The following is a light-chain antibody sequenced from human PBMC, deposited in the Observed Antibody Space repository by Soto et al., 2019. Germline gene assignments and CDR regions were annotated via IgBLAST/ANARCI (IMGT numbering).Light chain of an antibody. CDR3: QHYSDWPLT. Sequence: IVMTKSPATLSVSPGEGATLSCRASHGIGTALAGYQQQPGQTPRLLMYGASIRATGVPARFSGSASGTEFTLTIISLQSGDCAVYYCQHYSDWPLTFGGGTKVEGK. V-gene: IGKV3-15*01. CDR2: GAS. J-gene: IGKJ4*01. CDR1: HGIGTA.